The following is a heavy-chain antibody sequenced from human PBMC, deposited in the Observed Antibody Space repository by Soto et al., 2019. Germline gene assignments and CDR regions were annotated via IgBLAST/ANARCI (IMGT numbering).Heavy chain of an antibody. CDR1: DGSISSYY. J-gene: IGHJ4*02. V-gene: IGHV4-59*08. CDR2: IYYSGST. Sequence: VQLQESGPGLVKPSETLSLTCTVSDGSISSYYWSWIRQPPGKGLEWIGYIYYSGSTNYNPSLKSRVTISVDTSKNQFSLKLSSVTAADTAVYYCARLWGWFGDYWGQGTLVTVSS. CDR3: ARLWGWFGDY. D-gene: IGHD3-10*01.